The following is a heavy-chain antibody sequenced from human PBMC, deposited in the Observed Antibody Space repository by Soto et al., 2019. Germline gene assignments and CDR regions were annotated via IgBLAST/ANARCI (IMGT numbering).Heavy chain of an antibody. CDR3: VRDSAYSFDY. Sequence: EVQLVESGGGLVQPGGSLRLSCAASGFALSYYNMKWVRQAPGKGLEWISDISSSSGATYYADSVKGRFTISRDYAKNSLYLQINNLRVEDTAIYYCVRDSAYSFDYWGQGALVTVSS. CDR1: GFALSYYN. CDR2: ISSSSGAT. D-gene: IGHD2-21*01. V-gene: IGHV3-48*01. J-gene: IGHJ4*02.